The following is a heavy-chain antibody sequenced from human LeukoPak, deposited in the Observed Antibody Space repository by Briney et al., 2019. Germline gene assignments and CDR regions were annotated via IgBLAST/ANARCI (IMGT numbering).Heavy chain of an antibody. Sequence: PEGSLRLSCAASGFTFSNAWMSWVRQAPGKGLEWVGRIKSKTDGGTTDYAAPVKGRFAISRDDSKNTLYLQMNSLKTEDTAVYYCTTTHYDILTGYQSPWGQGTLVTVSS. D-gene: IGHD3-9*01. CDR2: IKSKTDGGTT. J-gene: IGHJ5*02. CDR1: GFTFSNAW. V-gene: IGHV3-15*01. CDR3: TTTHYDILTGYQSP.